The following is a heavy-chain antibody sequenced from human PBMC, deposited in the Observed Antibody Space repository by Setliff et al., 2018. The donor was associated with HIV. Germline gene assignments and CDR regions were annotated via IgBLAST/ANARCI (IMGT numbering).Heavy chain of an antibody. CDR3: ARLAYYYYMDV. CDR1: GGSISSSRYY. Sequence: SETLSLTCTVSGGSISSSRYYWGWIRQPPGKGLDWIGYIYYSGSTYYNPSLKSRVTISLDTTTNQFALKLSSVTAADTAVYYCARLAYYYYMDVWGKGTTVTVSS. J-gene: IGHJ6*03. CDR2: IYYSGST. V-gene: IGHV4-39*01.